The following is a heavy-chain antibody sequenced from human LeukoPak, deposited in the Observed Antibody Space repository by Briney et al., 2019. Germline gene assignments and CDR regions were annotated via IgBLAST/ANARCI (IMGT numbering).Heavy chain of an antibody. CDR1: GGSFSGYY. Sequence: SETLSLTCAVYGGSFSGYYWSWIRQPPGKGLEWIGEINHSGSTNYNPSLKSRVTISVDTSKNQFSLKLSSVTAADTAVYYCARGHQPGIAAAAGRYYYYMDVWGKGTTVTVSS. CDR2: INHSGST. D-gene: IGHD6-13*01. J-gene: IGHJ6*03. V-gene: IGHV4-34*01. CDR3: ARGHQPGIAAAAGRYYYYMDV.